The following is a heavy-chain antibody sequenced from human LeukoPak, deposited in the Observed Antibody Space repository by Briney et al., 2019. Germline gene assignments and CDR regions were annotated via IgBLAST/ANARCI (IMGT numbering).Heavy chain of an antibody. CDR1: GGSISSYY. D-gene: IGHD6-19*01. CDR2: IYYSGST. V-gene: IGHV4-59*12. J-gene: IGHJ5*02. CDR3: ARGAEQWLVRGSFDP. Sequence: SETLSLTCTVSGGSISSYYWSWIRQPPGKGLEWIGYIYYSGSTNYNPSLKSRVTISVDTSKNQFSLKLSSVTAADTAVYYCARGAEQWLVRGSFDPWGQGTLVTVSS.